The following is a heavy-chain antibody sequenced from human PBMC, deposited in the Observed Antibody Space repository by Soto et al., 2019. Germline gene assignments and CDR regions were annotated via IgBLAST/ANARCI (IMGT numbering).Heavy chain of an antibody. CDR1: GFTFSNYG. D-gene: IGHD5-12*01. Sequence: QVQLVESGGGVVQPGRSLRLSCAASGFTFSNYGMHWVRQVPGKGLEWVAVIWYDGSNKYYADSVKGRFTISRDNSKNTLYLQMNSLRAEDTAVYYCARVDIVATIDYGGQGTLVTVSS. CDR2: IWYDGSNK. J-gene: IGHJ4*02. CDR3: ARVDIVATIDY. V-gene: IGHV3-33*01.